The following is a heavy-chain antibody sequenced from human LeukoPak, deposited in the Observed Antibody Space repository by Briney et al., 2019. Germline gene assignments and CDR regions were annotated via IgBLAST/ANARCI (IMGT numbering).Heavy chain of an antibody. Sequence: GGSLRLSCAASGFTFSSYAMSWVRQAPGKGLEWVSAISGSGGSTYYADSVKGRSTISRDNSKNTLYLQMNSLRAEDTAVYYCAKSGRFLEWLLFGYWGQGTLVTVSS. CDR1: GFTFSSYA. CDR2: ISGSGGST. V-gene: IGHV3-23*01. D-gene: IGHD3-3*01. J-gene: IGHJ4*02. CDR3: AKSGRFLEWLLFGY.